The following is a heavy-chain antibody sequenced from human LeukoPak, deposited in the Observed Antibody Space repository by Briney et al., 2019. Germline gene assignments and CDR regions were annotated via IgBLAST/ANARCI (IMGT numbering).Heavy chain of an antibody. CDR3: ARDRPGSYWYFDL. V-gene: IGHV4-59*01. CDR1: GGSISSYY. Sequence: SETLSLTCTVSGGSISSYYWSWIRQPPGKGLEWVGHIYYLGGTNYNPSLKSRVTISIDTSKNYFSLKLNSVIAADTAVYYCARDRPGSYWYFDLWGRGTLVTVSS. J-gene: IGHJ2*01. CDR2: IYYLGGT. D-gene: IGHD3-10*01.